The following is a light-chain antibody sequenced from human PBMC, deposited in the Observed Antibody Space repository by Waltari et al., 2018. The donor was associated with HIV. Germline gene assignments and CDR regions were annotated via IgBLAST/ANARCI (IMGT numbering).Light chain of an antibody. Sequence: DIQMTQSPSTLSAYVGDRVTITCRASQSISSWLAWYQQKAGKAPKFLIYEASNLESGVPSRFSVTGSGTEFTLTINSLQPDDFAPYYCHHFNTYSGTFGQGTKVEIK. J-gene: IGKJ1*01. CDR1: QSISSW. V-gene: IGKV1-5*03. CDR3: HHFNTYSGT. CDR2: EAS.